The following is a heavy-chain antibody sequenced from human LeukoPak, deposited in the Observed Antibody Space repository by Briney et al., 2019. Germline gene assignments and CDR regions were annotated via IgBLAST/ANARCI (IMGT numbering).Heavy chain of an antibody. D-gene: IGHD3-16*01. CDR1: GDSVSSNSAA. V-gene: IGHV6-1*01. Sequence: SQTLSLTCAISGDSVSSNSAAWNWIRQSPSRGLEWLGRTYYRSKWYYDYAVAVKSRISINPDTSKNQFSLQLSSVTPEDTAVYYCARDPVGGSAIFDYWGQGTLVTVSS. CDR2: TYYRSKWYY. CDR3: ARDPVGGSAIFDY. J-gene: IGHJ4*02.